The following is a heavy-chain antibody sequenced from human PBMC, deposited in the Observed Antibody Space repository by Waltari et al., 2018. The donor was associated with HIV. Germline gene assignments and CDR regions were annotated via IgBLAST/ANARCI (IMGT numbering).Heavy chain of an antibody. J-gene: IGHJ5*02. V-gene: IGHV3-30*18. CDR1: GFRFSSYG. Sequence: QVKLVESGGGVVQPGRSLRLSCSASGFRFSSYGLPWVRQAPGKGLEWVAVISYDGSNKYYADSVKGRFTISRDNSKNTLYLQMNSLGAEDTAVYYCAKDYFVVVTAAGPFDPWGQGTLVTVSS. D-gene: IGHD2-21*02. CDR3: AKDYFVVVTAAGPFDP. CDR2: ISYDGSNK.